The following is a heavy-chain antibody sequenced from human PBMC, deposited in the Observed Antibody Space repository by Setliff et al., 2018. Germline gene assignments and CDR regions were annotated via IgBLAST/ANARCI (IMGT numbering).Heavy chain of an antibody. J-gene: IGHJ4*02. CDR3: AYDSSGYHPGY. CDR1: GHTFITFG. D-gene: IGHD3-22*01. Sequence: EASVKVACQASGHTFITFGISWVRQAPGQGLEWLGWISAYSDDTKYAEKFQGRVTMTMDTSTGTAYMELRSLRSDDTAVYICAYDSSGYHPGYWGQGTLGTVSS. CDR2: ISAYSDDT. V-gene: IGHV1-18*01.